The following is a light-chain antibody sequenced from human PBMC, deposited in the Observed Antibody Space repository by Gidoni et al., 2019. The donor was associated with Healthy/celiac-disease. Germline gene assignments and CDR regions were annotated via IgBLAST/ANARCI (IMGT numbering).Light chain of an antibody. J-gene: IGKJ3*01. V-gene: IGKV1-9*01. CDR1: QGISSY. CDR3: QQLNSYPLVT. CDR2: AAS. Sequence: DIQLTQSPSFLSASVGDRVTITCRASQGISSYLAWYQQKPGKAPKLLIYAASTLQSGVPSRFSGSGSGTEFTLTISSLQPEDFATYYCQQLNSYPLVTFGPXTKVDIK.